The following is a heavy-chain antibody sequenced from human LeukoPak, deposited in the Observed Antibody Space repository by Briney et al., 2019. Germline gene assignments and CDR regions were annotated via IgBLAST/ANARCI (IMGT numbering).Heavy chain of an antibody. J-gene: IGHJ4*02. CDR1: GGSISSGGYY. D-gene: IGHD3-10*01. V-gene: IGHV4-31*03. Sequence: SQTLSLTCTVSGGSISSGGYYWSWIRQHPGKGLEWIVYIYYSGSTYYNPSLKSRVTISVDTSKNQFSLKLSSVTAADTAVYYCAREYGSGSYHYYFDYWGQGTLVTVSS. CDR3: AREYGSGSYHYYFDY. CDR2: IYYSGST.